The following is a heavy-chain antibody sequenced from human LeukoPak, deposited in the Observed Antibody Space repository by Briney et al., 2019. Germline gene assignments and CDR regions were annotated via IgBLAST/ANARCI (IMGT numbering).Heavy chain of an antibody. Sequence: AGESLQISCRTSGYSFVSYWIAWVHQMPGKGLEWMGTIYPSDSDTRYSPSFQGQVTISADKSINTAYLQWSSLKASDTAMYYCARRPSLNYYDSSGYYAFDIWGQGTMVTVST. D-gene: IGHD3-22*01. J-gene: IGHJ3*02. CDR2: IYPSDSDT. CDR1: GYSFVSYW. V-gene: IGHV5-51*07. CDR3: ARRPSLNYYDSSGYYAFDI.